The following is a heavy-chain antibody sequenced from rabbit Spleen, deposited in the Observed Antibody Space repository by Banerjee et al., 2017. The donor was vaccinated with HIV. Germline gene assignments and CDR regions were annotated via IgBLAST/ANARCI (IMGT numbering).Heavy chain of an antibody. CDR1: GFDFSYYG. CDR3: ARDLVAVIGWNFNL. Sequence: QEQLVESGGGLVQPGGSLKLPCKASGFDFSYYGVSWVRQAPGKGLEWIACINAVTGKAVYASWAKGRFIMSRTSSTTVTLQMTSLTAADTATYFCARDLVAVIGWNFNLWGQGTLVTVS. D-gene: IGHD1-1*01. J-gene: IGHJ4*01. CDR2: INAVTGKA. V-gene: IGHV1S45*01.